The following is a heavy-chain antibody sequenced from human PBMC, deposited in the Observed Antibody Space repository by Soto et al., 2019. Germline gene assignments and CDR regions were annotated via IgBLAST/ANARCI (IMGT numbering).Heavy chain of an antibody. CDR3: ARRGALDYYYYYGMDV. J-gene: IGHJ6*02. V-gene: IGHV5-10-1*03. CDR1: GYTFSTHW. CDR2: IDPSDSST. D-gene: IGHD1-1*01. Sequence: EVQLVQSGAEVKKPGESLRISCKGSGYTFSTHWISWVRQMPGKGLEWMGRIDPSDSSTDYSPSFQGHVSISADKAISTAYLQWSSLKASDTAMYYCARRGALDYYYYYGMDVWGQGTTVTVS.